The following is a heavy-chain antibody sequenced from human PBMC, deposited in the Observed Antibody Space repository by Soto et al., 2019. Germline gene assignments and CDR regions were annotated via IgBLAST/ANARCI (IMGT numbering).Heavy chain of an antibody. CDR3: ARDLKPGFLIPRYSYGPDAFDI. D-gene: IGHD5-18*01. CDR2: IYYSGST. J-gene: IGHJ3*02. CDR1: GGSISSGDYY. V-gene: IGHV4-30-4*01. Sequence: KPSETLSLTCTVSGGSISSGDYYWSWIRQPPGKGLEWIGYIYYSGSTYYNPSLKSRVTISVDTSKNQFSLKLSSVTAADTAVYYCARDLKPGFLIPRYSYGPDAFDIWGQGTMVTVSS.